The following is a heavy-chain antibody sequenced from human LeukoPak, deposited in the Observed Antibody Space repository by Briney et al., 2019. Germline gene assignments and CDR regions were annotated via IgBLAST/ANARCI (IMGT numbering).Heavy chain of an antibody. CDR1: GGTFSSYA. J-gene: IGHJ6*03. V-gene: IGHV1-69*01. CDR2: IIPIFGTA. CDR3: TRDVVVVAAKGQGYYYYYMDV. Sequence: SVKVSCKASGGTFSSYAISWVRQAPGQGLEWMGGIIPIFGTANYAQKFQGRVTITADESTSTAYMELSSLRSEDTAVYYCTRDVVVVAAKGQGYYYYYMDVWGKGTTVTISS. D-gene: IGHD2-15*01.